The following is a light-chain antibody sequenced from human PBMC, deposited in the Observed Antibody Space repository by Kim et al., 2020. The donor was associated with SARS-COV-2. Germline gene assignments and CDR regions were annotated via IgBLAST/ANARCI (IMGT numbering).Light chain of an antibody. Sequence: SITSSCTGTSIDIGAYNFVSWYQQHPGKVPKLMIYDVNKRPSGISNRFSGSKSGNTASLTISGLQAEDEADYYCSSYRSTSTPVLFGGGTQLTVL. CDR1: SIDIGAYNF. J-gene: IGLJ2*01. CDR3: SSYRSTSTPVL. CDR2: DVN. V-gene: IGLV2-14*03.